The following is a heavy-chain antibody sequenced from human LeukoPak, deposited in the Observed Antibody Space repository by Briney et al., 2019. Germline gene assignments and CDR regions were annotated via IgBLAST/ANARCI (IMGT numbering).Heavy chain of an antibody. J-gene: IGHJ4*02. D-gene: IGHD5-18*01. CDR1: GFTFSSYS. CDR3: ARGPGYSYGYDSYYFDY. CDR2: MSSSSSYI. V-gene: IGHV3-21*01. Sequence: PGGSLRLSCAASGFTFSSYSMNWVRRAPGKGLEWVSSMSSSSSYIYYADSVKGRFTISRDNAKNSLYLQMNSLRAEDTAVYYCARGPGYSYGYDSYYFDYWGQGTLVTVSS.